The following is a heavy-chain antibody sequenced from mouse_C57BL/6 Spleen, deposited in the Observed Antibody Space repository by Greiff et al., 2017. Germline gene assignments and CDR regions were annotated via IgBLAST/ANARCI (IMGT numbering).Heavy chain of an antibody. D-gene: IGHD2-10*01. J-gene: IGHJ2*01. CDR1: GFTFSNYW. CDR3: TGLPRSYFDY. V-gene: IGHV6-3*01. CDR2: IRLKSDNYAT. Sequence: EVKLMGSGGGLVQPGGSMKLSCVASGFTFSNYWMNWVRQSPEKGLEWVAQIRLKSDNYATHYAESVNGRFTISRDDSKSSVYLQMNNLRAEDTGIYYCTGLPRSYFDYWGQGTTLTVSS.